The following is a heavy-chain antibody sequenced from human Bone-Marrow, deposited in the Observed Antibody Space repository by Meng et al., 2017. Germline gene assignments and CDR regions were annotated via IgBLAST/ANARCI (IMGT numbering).Heavy chain of an antibody. V-gene: IGHV4-59*01. J-gene: IGHJ4*02. CDR2: ISYSGST. CDR3: ARAIATRPDVFDY. Sequence: QVQRRASGPGLGKPSETLSLTCTVSSGSINSYFWSWIRQPPGKGPEWIGYISYSGSTNYNPSLKSRVTISVDTSKNQFSLKLSSVTAADTAVYYCARAIATRPDVFDYWGQGTLVTVSS. D-gene: IGHD6-6*01. CDR1: SGSINSYF.